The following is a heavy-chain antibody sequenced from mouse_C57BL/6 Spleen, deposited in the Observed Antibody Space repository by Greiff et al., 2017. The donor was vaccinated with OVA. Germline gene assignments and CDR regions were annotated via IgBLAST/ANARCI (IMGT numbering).Heavy chain of an antibody. CDR1: GYTFTEYT. Sequence: VQLQQSGAELVKPGASVKLSCKASGYTFTEYTIHWVKQRSGQGLEWIGWFYPGSGSIKYNEKFKDKATLTADKSSSTVYMELSRLTSEDSAVYFCARHGGLYYDYDDGAWFAYWGQGTLVTVSA. CDR3: ARHGGLYYDYDDGAWFAY. J-gene: IGHJ3*01. D-gene: IGHD2-4*01. CDR2: FYPGSGSI. V-gene: IGHV1-62-2*01.